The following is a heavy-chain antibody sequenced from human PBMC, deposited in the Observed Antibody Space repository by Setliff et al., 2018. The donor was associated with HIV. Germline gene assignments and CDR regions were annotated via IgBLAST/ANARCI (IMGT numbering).Heavy chain of an antibody. Sequence: ASVKVSCKASGYTFTTYAMIWVRQAPGQSLEWMGWINTGNGNTRLSQKFQGRVTISRDTSASTAYVELYSLTSEDTAVYYCAPTLTYYFDGSFSSGPADYWGLGTLVTVSS. CDR1: GYTFTTYA. D-gene: IGHD3-22*01. V-gene: IGHV1-3*04. CDR2: INTGNGNT. J-gene: IGHJ4*02. CDR3: APTLTYYFDGSFSSGPADY.